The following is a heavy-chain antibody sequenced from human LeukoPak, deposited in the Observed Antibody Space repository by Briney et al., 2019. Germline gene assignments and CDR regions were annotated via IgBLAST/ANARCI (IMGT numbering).Heavy chain of an antibody. V-gene: IGHV4-34*01. CDR3: ARAGYSSGYFDY. J-gene: IGHJ4*02. CDR1: GGSFSGYY. CDR2: INHSGSI. D-gene: IGHD6-19*01. Sequence: SETLSLTCAVYGGSFSGYYWSWIRQPPGKGLEWIGEINHSGSINYNPSLKSRVTISVDTSKNQFSLKLSSVTAADTAVYYCARAGYSSGYFDYWGQGTLVTVSS.